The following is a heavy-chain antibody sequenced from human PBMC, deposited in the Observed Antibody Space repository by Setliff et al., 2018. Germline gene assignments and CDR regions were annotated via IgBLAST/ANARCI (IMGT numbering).Heavy chain of an antibody. CDR1: GFTFSSFW. V-gene: IGHV3-7*01. CDR3: ARYCSSGSCYYDAFDV. D-gene: IGHD2-15*01. J-gene: IGHJ3*01. CDR2: INQDGSGK. Sequence: SLRLSCAASGFTFSSFWMSWVRQSPGKGLEWVANINQDGSGKYYVDSVKGRFTISRDNAKNSLSLQMNGLRAEDTSVYYCARYCSSGSCYYDAFDVWGQGTMVTVSS.